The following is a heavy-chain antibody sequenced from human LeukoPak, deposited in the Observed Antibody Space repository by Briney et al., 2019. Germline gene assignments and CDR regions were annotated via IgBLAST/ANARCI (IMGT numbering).Heavy chain of an antibody. CDR3: AKPLVPGARAQYAFDI. J-gene: IGHJ3*02. D-gene: IGHD2-2*01. V-gene: IGHV3-23*01. CDR1: GFIFSSYA. Sequence: GGSLRLSCAASGFIFSSYAMSWVRQAPGKGLEWVSAISGSGGSTYYADSVKGRFTISRDNSKNTLYLQMKSLRAEDTAVYYCAKPLVPGARAQYAFDIWGPGIMVTVSS. CDR2: ISGSGGST.